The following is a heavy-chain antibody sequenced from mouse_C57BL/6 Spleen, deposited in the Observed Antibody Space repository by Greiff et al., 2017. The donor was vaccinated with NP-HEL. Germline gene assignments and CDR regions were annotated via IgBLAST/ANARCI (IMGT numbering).Heavy chain of an antibody. V-gene: IGHV1-76*01. CDR1: GYTFTDYY. CDR3: ARGKYYRDYFDY. D-gene: IGHD2-12*01. CDR2: IYPGSGNT. J-gene: IGHJ2*01. Sequence: QVQLQHSGAELVRPGASVKLSCKASGYTFTDYYINWVKQRPGQGLEWIARIYPGSGNTYYNEKFKGKATLTAEKSSSTAYMQLSSLTSEDSAVYCCARGKYYRDYFDYWGQGTTLTVSS.